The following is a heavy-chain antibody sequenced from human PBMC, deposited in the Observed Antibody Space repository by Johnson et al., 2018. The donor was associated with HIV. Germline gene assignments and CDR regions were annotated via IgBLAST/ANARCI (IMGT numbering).Heavy chain of an antibody. CDR3: AIQRIGGKGGGAFDI. Sequence: QVQLVESGGGLVQPGGSLRLSCAASGFTFSSYAMHWVRQAPGKGLEWVAVISYDGSNKYYADSVKGRFTISRDNSKNTLYLQMNSLRAEDTAVYYGAIQRIGGKGGGAFDIWGQGTMVTVSS. CDR2: ISYDGSNK. J-gene: IGHJ3*02. D-gene: IGHD2-15*01. V-gene: IGHV3-30-3*01. CDR1: GFTFSSYA.